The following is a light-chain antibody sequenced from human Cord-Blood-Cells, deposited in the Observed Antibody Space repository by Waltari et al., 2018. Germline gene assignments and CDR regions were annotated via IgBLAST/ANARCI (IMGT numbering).Light chain of an antibody. J-gene: IGKJ1*01. CDR3: QQYKSYSTWT. Sequence: DIPMTQSPSTLSASVGDRVTITCRASQSISRWLAWYQQQPGKAPKLLIYDASSLESGVPSRFSGSGAGTEFTRTISSLQPDYFATYYCQQYKSYSTWTFGQGTKVEI. CDR1: QSISRW. V-gene: IGKV1-5*01. CDR2: DAS.